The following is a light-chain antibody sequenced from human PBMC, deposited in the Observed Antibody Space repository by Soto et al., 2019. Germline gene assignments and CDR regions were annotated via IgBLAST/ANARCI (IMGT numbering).Light chain of an antibody. CDR3: QTWGTGIVV. V-gene: IGLV4-69*01. J-gene: IGLJ2*01. Sequence: QPVLTQSPSASASLGASVKLTSTLSSGHSSYAIAWHQQQPEKGPRYLMKLNSDGSHSKGDGIPDRFSGSSSGAERYLTISILQSEDEADYYCQTWGTGIVVFGGGTKLTVL. CDR1: SGHSSYA. CDR2: LNSDGSH.